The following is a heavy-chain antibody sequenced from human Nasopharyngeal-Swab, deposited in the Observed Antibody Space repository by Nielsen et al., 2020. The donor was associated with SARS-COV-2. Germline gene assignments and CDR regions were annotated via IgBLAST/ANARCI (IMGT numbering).Heavy chain of an antibody. CDR3: ARGVVTRTNGVWVDC. V-gene: IGHV4-34*01. J-gene: IGHJ4*02. Sequence: GSLRLSCGVYGGSFSGNYWTWIRQPPGKGLEWIGEINHSGSTNYNPSLKSRVTISGDTSKNQFSLKLNSLTAADTAVYYCARGVVTRTNGVWVDCWGQGTLVTVSS. D-gene: IGHD2-8*01. CDR1: GGSFSGNY. CDR2: INHSGST.